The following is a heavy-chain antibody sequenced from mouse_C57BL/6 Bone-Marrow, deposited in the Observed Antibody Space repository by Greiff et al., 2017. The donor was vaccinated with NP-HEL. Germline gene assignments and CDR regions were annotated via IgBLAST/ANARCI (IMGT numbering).Heavy chain of an antibody. V-gene: IGHV3-1*01. CDR2: ISYSGST. D-gene: IGHD2-3*01. CDR1: GYSITSGYD. CDR3: ARDDGYYPWFAY. J-gene: IGHJ3*01. Sequence: EVKLLESGPGMVKPSQSLSLTCTVTGYSITSGYDWHWIRHFPGNKLEWMGYISYSGSTNYNPSLKSRISITHDTSKNHFFLKLNSVTTEDTATYYCARDDGYYPWFAYWGQGTLVTVSA.